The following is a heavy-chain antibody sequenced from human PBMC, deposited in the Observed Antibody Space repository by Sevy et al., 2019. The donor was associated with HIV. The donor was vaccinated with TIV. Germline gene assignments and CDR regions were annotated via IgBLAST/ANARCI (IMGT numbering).Heavy chain of an antibody. Sequence: ASVKDSCKASGYTFTSYGISWVRQAPGQGLEWMGWISAYNGNTNYAQKLQGRVTMTTVTSTSTAYMELRSLRSDDTSVYYYARYRLKFDILTGYYTPFDYWGQGTLVTVSS. CDR1: GYTFTSYG. CDR3: ARYRLKFDILTGYYTPFDY. CDR2: ISAYNGNT. V-gene: IGHV1-18*01. J-gene: IGHJ4*02. D-gene: IGHD3-9*01.